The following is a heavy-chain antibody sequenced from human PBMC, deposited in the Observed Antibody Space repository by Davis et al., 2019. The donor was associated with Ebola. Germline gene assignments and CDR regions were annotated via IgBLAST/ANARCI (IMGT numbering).Heavy chain of an antibody. D-gene: IGHD3-22*01. CDR2: IKSKTDGGTT. CDR3: TTRYYYDSSGHGAPIDY. J-gene: IGHJ4*02. V-gene: IGHV3-15*01. Sequence: GGSLRLSCEGSGFTFSNYWMGWVRRAPGKGLEWVGRIKSKTDGGTTDYAAPVKGRFTISRDDSKNTLYLQMNSLKTEDTAVYYCTTRYYYDSSGHGAPIDYWGQGTLVTVSS. CDR1: GFTFSNYW.